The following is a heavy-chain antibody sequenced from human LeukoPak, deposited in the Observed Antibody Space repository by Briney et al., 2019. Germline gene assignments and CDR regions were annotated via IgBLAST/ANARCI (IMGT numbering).Heavy chain of an antibody. D-gene: IGHD3-22*01. CDR2: ITPYSGGT. CDR1: GYTFSAFY. V-gene: IGHV1-2*02. Sequence: ASVKVSCKPSGYTFSAFYIHWVRQAPGQGLEWMGWITPYSGGTNYAQRFQDRVTMTWDTSIGTANMELSGLKSDDTAVYYCARDRADNFDSSGHYPDGLDIWGQGTMVTVS. J-gene: IGHJ3*02. CDR3: ARDRADNFDSSGHYPDGLDI.